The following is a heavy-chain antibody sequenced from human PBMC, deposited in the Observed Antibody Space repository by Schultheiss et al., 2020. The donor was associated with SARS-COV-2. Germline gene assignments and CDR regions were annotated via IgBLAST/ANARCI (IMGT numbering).Heavy chain of an antibody. CDR1: GFTFSSYG. D-gene: IGHD6-13*01. J-gene: IGHJ6*02. CDR3: ARALKRQRVPARYYYYGMDV. Sequence: GESLKISCAASGFTFSSYGMHWVRQAPGKGLEWVAVIAYDGSNIEYGGSVKGRFTVSRDNSNDTLNLQMNSLRPEDTAVYYCARALKRQRVPARYYYYGMDVWGQGTTVTVSS. CDR2: IAYDGSNI. V-gene: IGHV3-30*03.